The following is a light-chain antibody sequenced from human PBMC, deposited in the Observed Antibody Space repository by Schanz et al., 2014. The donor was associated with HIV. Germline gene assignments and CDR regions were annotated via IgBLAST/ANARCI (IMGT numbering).Light chain of an antibody. CDR2: STS. Sequence: DIQMTQSPSSLSASVGDRVTITCRASQSIDNYLNWYQQKPGKAPKLLISSTSNLQSGVPSRFSGSGSGSDFTLTISSLQPDDFATYYCQHYSSYSSTFGQGTKVEIK. CDR1: QSIDNY. CDR3: QHYSSYSST. J-gene: IGKJ1*01. V-gene: IGKV1-39*01.